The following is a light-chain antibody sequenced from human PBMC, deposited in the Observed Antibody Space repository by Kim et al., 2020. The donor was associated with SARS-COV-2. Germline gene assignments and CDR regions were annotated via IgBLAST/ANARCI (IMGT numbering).Light chain of an antibody. CDR2: GKN. CDR3: NSRDSSGNHLV. Sequence: ALGQTVRITCKGDSLRSYYASWYQQKPGQARVLVIYGKNNRPSGIPDRFSGSSSGNTASLTITGAQAEDEADYYCNSRDSSGNHLVFGGGTQLTVL. CDR1: SLRSYY. V-gene: IGLV3-19*01. J-gene: IGLJ2*01.